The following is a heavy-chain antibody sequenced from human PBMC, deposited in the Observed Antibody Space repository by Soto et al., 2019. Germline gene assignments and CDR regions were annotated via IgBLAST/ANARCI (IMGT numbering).Heavy chain of an antibody. CDR1: GFTFSSYG. CDR2: ISPDGSNK. J-gene: IGHJ5*02. D-gene: IGHD3-16*01. Sequence: QVTLVESGGGVVQPGRSLRLSCAASGFTFSSYGMHWVRQAPGKGLEWVAVISPDGSNKDYADSVKGRFTISRDNSKNTLYLQMNSLRVEVTAVYYCAKPRSSLPWPPFDPWGHGTLVTVSS. V-gene: IGHV3-30*18. CDR3: AKPRSSLPWPPFDP.